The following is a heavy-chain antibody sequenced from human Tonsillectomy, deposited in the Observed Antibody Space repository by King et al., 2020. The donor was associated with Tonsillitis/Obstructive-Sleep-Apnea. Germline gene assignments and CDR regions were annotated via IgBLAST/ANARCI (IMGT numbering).Heavy chain of an antibody. CDR1: GGSFSGYY. J-gene: IGHJ2*01. CDR2: INHSGST. CDR3: ARRYCSGGSCYSNWYFDL. V-gene: IGHV4-34*01. D-gene: IGHD2-15*01. Sequence: VQLQQWGAGLLKPSETLSLTCAVYGGSFSGYYWSWIRQPPGKGLEWIGEINHSGSTNYNPSLKSRVTISVDTSKNQFSLKLSSVTAAETAVYYCARRYCSGGSCYSNWYFDLWGRGTLVTVSS.